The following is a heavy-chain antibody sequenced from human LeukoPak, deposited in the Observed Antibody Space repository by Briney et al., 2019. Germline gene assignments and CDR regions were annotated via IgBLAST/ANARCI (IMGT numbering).Heavy chain of an antibody. J-gene: IGHJ4*02. Sequence: GGSLRLSCAASGFTFSSYWMHWVRQAPGKGLMWVSRIKSDGSSTNYADSAKGRFTISRDDAKNTLYLQMNSLSAEDTAVYYCTRDTGDYYFDYWGQGTLVTVSS. D-gene: IGHD7-27*01. CDR1: GFTFSSYW. CDR3: TRDTGDYYFDY. CDR2: IKSDGSST. V-gene: IGHV3-74*01.